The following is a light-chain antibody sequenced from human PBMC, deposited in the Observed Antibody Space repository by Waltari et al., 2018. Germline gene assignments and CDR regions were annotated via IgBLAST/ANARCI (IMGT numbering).Light chain of an antibody. CDR2: YDN. V-gene: IGLV2-11*01. J-gene: IGLJ2*01. CDR3: CSFAGSHTEI. CDR1: ITY. Sequence: QSALTQPRPVSGSPGQSLTISCPKPITYVPWYQQHPDKAPKLIIYYDNKRPTGLSGRFSVSKSGNTASLTISGLQTEDEADYYCCSFAGSHTEIFDGGTKLTVL.